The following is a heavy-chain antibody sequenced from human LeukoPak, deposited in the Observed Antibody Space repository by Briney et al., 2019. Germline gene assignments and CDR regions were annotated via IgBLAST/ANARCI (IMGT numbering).Heavy chain of an antibody. J-gene: IGHJ4*02. V-gene: IGHV3-30*02. CDR3: AKDPYDSYFDY. D-gene: IGHD3-22*01. Sequence: PGGDLRLSGAWSGFNFRRFGMHWVRQAPGKGLEGVASIRYDGSEKYHVDSVKGRFTISRDNSKNTPYLQMNSLRAEHTALYYCAKDPYDSYFDYGGQGTLVTVSS. CDR1: GFNFRRFG. CDR2: IRYDGSEK.